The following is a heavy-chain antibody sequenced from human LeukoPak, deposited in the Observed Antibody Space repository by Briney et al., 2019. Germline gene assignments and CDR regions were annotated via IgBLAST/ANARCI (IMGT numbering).Heavy chain of an antibody. D-gene: IGHD2-2*01. CDR1: GFTFDDYA. CDR3: ALIDCSSTSCHDY. Sequence: PGRSLRRSCAASGFTFDDYAMHWVRQAPGKGLEWVSGISWNSGSIGYADSVKGRFTISRDNAKNSLYLQMNSLRAEDTALYYCALIDCSSTSCHDYWGQGTLVTVSS. V-gene: IGHV3-9*01. CDR2: ISWNSGSI. J-gene: IGHJ4*02.